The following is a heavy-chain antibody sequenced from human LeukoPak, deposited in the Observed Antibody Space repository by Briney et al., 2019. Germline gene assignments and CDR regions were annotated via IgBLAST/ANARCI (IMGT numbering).Heavy chain of an antibody. Sequence: AETLSLTCTVSGGSISSYHWSWIRQPPGKGLEWIGYIYYSGSTNYNPSLKSRVTISLDTSKSQFSLKLSSVTAADTAVYYCARLGKDYNHYFDYWGQGSLVTVSS. CDR1: GGSISSYH. D-gene: IGHD4-11*01. J-gene: IGHJ4*02. CDR3: ARLGKDYNHYFDY. V-gene: IGHV4-59*12. CDR2: IYYSGST.